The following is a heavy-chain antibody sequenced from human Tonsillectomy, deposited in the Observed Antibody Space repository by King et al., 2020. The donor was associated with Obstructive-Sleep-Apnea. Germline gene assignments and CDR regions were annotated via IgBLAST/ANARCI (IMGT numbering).Heavy chain of an antibody. CDR2: NSSSGSST. Sequence: VQLVQSGGGLVKPGGSLRLSCAASGFTFSDYYMNWIRQAPGKGLEWLSSNSSSGSSTYYADSVKGRFTISRDNAKNSLYLQMNSLRAEDTAVYYCARVSWDYYGMDVWGQGTTVTVSS. J-gene: IGHJ6*02. V-gene: IGHV3-11*01. CDR3: ARVSWDYYGMDV. CDR1: GFTFSDYY. D-gene: IGHD2/OR15-2a*01.